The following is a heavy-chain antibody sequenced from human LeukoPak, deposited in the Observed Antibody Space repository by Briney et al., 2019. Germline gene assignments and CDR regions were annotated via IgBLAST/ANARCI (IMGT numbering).Heavy chain of an antibody. CDR2: IYSGDSDT. CDR1: GYSFTSYC. Sequence: GVSLQISCKGSGYSFTSYCIRWVRQMPGKGLEWMGIIYSGDSDTRYSPSFQGQVTISADKSITTAYLQWSSLKASDTAMYYCARVQGFGDTLDYWGQGTLVTASS. V-gene: IGHV5-51*01. CDR3: ARVQGFGDTLDY. D-gene: IGHD3-10*01. J-gene: IGHJ4*02.